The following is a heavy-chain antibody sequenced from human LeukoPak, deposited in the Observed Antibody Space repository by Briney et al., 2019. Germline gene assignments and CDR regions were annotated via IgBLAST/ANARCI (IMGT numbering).Heavy chain of an antibody. CDR3: ARGNYDILTGYYDHYYYYGMDV. V-gene: IGHV4-59*01. CDR1: GGSISSYY. Sequence: SETLSLTCTVSGGSISSYYWSWIRQPPGKGLEWIGYIYYSGSTNYNPSLKSRVTISVDTSKNQFSLKLSSVTAADTAVYYCARGNYDILTGYYDHYYYYGMDVWGQGTTVTVSS. CDR2: IYYSGST. J-gene: IGHJ6*02. D-gene: IGHD3-9*01.